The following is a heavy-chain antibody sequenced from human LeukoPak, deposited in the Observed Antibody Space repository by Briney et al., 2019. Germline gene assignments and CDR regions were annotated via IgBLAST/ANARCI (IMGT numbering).Heavy chain of an antibody. V-gene: IGHV3-23*01. CDR3: ATPSTKITRWFDP. J-gene: IGHJ5*02. CDR1: GFTFSSYA. Sequence: GGSLRLSCAASGFTFSSYAMSWVRLAPGKGLEWVSAISGSGGSTYYADSVKGRFTISRDNSKNTLYLQMNSLRAEDTAVYYCATPSTKITRWFDPWGQGTLVTVSS. D-gene: IGHD3-16*01. CDR2: ISGSGGST.